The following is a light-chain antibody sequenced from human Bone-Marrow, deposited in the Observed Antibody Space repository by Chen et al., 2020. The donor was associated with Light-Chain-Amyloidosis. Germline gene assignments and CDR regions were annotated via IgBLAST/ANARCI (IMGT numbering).Light chain of an antibody. CDR3: QVWDRSSDRPV. J-gene: IGLJ3*02. CDR2: DDS. V-gene: IGLV3-21*02. CDR1: NIGSTS. Sequence: SSVVTQPSSVSLAPGPTATIDCGGNNIGSTSVHWYQQTPGQAPLLVVYDDSDRPSGIPERLSGSNSGNTATLTISRVEAGDEADYYCQVWDRSSDRPVFGGGTKLTVL.